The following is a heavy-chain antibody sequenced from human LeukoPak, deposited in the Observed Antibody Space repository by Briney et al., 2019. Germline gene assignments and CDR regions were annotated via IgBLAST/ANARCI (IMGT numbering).Heavy chain of an antibody. J-gene: IGHJ1*01. V-gene: IGHV3-21*01. CDR3: ARGYCGGDCYGD. D-gene: IGHD2-21*02. Sequence: GGSLRLSCAASGFSFSNYAMNWVRQAPGKGLEWVSSIDGSSSHIYYADSVKGRFTISRDNTKSSLYLQMNSLRAEDMAVYYCARGYCGGDCYGDWGQGTLVTVSS. CDR1: GFSFSNYA. CDR2: IDGSSSHI.